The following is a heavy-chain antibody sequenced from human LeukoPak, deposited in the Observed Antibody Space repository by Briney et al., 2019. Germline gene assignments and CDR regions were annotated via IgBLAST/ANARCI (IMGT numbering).Heavy chain of an antibody. Sequence: GGSLRLSCAASGFTFTSYSMNWVRQVPGKGLEWVANIKQEGGEIYYVDSVKGRFTISRDNAKNSLFLQMNSLRVEDTAIYYCARDKIVGATNFDYWGQGTLVTVSS. CDR1: GFTFTSYS. CDR3: ARDKIVGATNFDY. J-gene: IGHJ4*02. CDR2: IKQEGGEI. D-gene: IGHD1-26*01. V-gene: IGHV3-7*03.